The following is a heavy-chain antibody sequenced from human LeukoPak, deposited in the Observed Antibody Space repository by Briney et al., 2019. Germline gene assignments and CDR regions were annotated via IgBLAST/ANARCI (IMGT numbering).Heavy chain of an antibody. Sequence: GGSLRLTCAASGFTFSPSWMHWVRQAPGKGLEWVANIKPDGSEKYYVDSVKGRFTISRDNAKKSLYLQMNSLRAEDTAVYHCASLRMAAVDTGVDYWGQGTLVTVSS. CDR1: GFTFSPSW. D-gene: IGHD6-13*01. J-gene: IGHJ4*02. CDR2: IKPDGSEK. V-gene: IGHV3-7*03. CDR3: ASLRMAAVDTGVDY.